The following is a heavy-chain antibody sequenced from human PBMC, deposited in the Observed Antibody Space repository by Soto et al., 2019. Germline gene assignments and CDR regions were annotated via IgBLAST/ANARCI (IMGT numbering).Heavy chain of an antibody. Sequence: QITLKESGPTLVKPTQTLTLTCTFSGFSLTTQGVHVGWLHQPPAKALEWLALINWDNNDVYSPSLKNRRTITKDTSKSQVVLTLATVDPVDTATYYCVYRDFGDYFFQFWGQGILVNVSS. CDR1: GFSLTTQGVH. V-gene: IGHV2-5*02. J-gene: IGHJ4*02. CDR2: INWDNND. CDR3: VYRDFGDYFFQF. D-gene: IGHD4-17*01.